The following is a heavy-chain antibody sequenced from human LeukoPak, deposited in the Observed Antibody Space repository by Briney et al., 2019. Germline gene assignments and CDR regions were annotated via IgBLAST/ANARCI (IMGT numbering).Heavy chain of an antibody. CDR1: GGSFSGYY. D-gene: IGHD6-19*01. CDR2: INHSGST. CDR3: ARATAVAGQIYYFDY. J-gene: IGHJ4*02. Sequence: SETLSLTCAVYGGSFSGYYWSWIRQPPGKGLEWIGEINHSGSTNYNPSLKSRVTISVDTSKNQFSLKLSSVTAADTAVYYCARATAVAGQIYYFDYWGQGTLVTVSS. V-gene: IGHV4-34*01.